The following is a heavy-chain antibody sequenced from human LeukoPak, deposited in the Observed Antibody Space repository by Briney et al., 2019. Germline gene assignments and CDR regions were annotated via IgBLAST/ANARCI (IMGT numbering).Heavy chain of an antibody. D-gene: IGHD1-1*01. CDR3: ARSWNDRGTNDAFDI. J-gene: IGHJ3*02. Sequence: PGGSLRLSCAASGFTFSSYSMNWVRQAPGKGLEWVSSISSSSSYIYYADSVKGRFTISRDNAKNSLYLQMNSLRAEDTAVYYCARSWNDRGTNDAFDIWGQGTMVTVSS. CDR1: GFTFSSYS. CDR2: ISSSSSYI. V-gene: IGHV3-21*01.